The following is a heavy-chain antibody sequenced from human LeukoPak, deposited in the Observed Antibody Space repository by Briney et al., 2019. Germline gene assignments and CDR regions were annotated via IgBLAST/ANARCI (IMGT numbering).Heavy chain of an antibody. J-gene: IGHJ3*02. D-gene: IGHD2-15*01. V-gene: IGHV3-21*01. CDR2: ISSSSSYI. Sequence: GGSLRLSCAASGFTFSSYSMNWVRQAPGKGLEWVSSISSSSSYICYADSVKGRFTISRDNAKNSLYLQMNSLRAEDTAVYYCARDQGCSGGSCLPRVAFDIWGQGTMVTVSS. CDR1: GFTFSSYS. CDR3: ARDQGCSGGSCLPRVAFDI.